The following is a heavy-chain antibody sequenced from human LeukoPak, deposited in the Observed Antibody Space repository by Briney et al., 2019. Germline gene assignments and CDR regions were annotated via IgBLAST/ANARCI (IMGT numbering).Heavy chain of an antibody. V-gene: IGHV3-30*04. CDR2: ISYDGSNK. CDR1: GFTFSSYA. Sequence: GGSLRLSCAASGFTFSSYAMHWVRQAPGKGLEWVAVISYDGSNKYYADSVKGRFTISRDNSKNTLYLQMNSLRAEDTAVYYCARGPSGWYFFGSGYFDYWGQGTLVTVSS. D-gene: IGHD6-19*01. J-gene: IGHJ4*02. CDR3: ARGPSGWYFFGSGYFDY.